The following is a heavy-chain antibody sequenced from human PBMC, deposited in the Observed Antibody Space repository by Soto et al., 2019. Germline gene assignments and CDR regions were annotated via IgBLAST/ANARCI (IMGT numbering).Heavy chain of an antibody. CDR3: ARVGEYSYGIDY. CDR1: GVTFSSYS. Sequence: GGALRLSCSASGVTFSSYSMNWVRQAPGKGLEWVSYISSSSSTIYYADSVKGRFTISRDNAKNSLYLQMNSLRDEDTAVYCCARVGEYSYGIDYWGQGTLVTVSS. J-gene: IGHJ4*02. V-gene: IGHV3-48*02. CDR2: ISSSSSTI. D-gene: IGHD5-18*01.